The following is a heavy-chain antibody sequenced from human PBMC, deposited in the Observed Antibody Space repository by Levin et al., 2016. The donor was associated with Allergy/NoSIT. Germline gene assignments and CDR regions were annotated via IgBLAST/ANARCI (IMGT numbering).Heavy chain of an antibody. Sequence: VRQMPGKGLEWMGRIDPSDSYTNYSPSFQGHVTISADKSISTAYLQWSSLKASDTAMYYCARRRLSIAAARHEGGLDMDVWGKGTTVTVSS. CDR2: IDPSDSYT. J-gene: IGHJ6*03. D-gene: IGHD6-13*01. V-gene: IGHV5-10-1*01. CDR3: ARRRLSIAAARHEGGLDMDV.